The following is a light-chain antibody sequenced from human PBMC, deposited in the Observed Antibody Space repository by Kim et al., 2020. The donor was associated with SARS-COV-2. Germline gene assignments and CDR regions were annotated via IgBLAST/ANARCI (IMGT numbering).Light chain of an antibody. CDR1: SSNIGSNY. Sequence: QSVLTQPPSASGTPGQRVTISCSGSSSNIGSNYVYWYQQLPGTAPKLLIYRNNQRPSGVPARFSGSKSGTSASLAISGLRSEDEADYYCAAWDDSLRGVFGGGTQLTVL. CDR2: RNN. CDR3: AAWDDSLRGV. J-gene: IGLJ3*02. V-gene: IGLV1-47*01.